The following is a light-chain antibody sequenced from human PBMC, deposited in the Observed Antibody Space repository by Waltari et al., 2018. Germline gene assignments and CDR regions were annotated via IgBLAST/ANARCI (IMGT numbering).Light chain of an antibody. Sequence: IVVTQSPLSLPVTPGEPASISCRSCQSLLHSNGYNYLDWYLQKPGQSPQLLIYLGSNRASGVPDRFSGSGSGTDFTLEISRVEAEDVGVYYCMQSLQALWTFGQGTKVEIK. CDR1: QSLLHSNGYNY. CDR3: MQSLQALWT. J-gene: IGKJ1*01. V-gene: IGKV2-28*01. CDR2: LGS.